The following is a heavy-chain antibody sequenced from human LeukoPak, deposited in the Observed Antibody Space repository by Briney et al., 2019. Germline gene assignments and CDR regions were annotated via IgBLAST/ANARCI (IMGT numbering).Heavy chain of an antibody. J-gene: IGHJ5*02. CDR2: IYHSGST. D-gene: IGHD4-17*01. V-gene: IGHV4-39*07. CDR3: ARWDYGDYEAPS. Sequence: PSETLSLTCTVSGGSISSRSHYWGWIRQPPGKGLEWIGSIYHSGSTYYNPSLKSRVTISVDTSKNQFSLKLSSVTAADTAVYYCARWDYGDYEAPSWGQGTLVTVSS. CDR1: GGSISSRSHY.